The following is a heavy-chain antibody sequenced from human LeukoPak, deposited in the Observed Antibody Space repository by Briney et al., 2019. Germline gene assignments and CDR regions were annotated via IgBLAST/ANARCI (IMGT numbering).Heavy chain of an antibody. J-gene: IGHJ4*02. CDR2: IWYDGSNK. CDR1: GFTFSSYG. Sequence: GGSLRLSCAASGFTFSSYGMHWVRQAPGKGLEWVAVIWYDGSNKYYADSVKGRFTISRDNSKNTLYLQMNSLRAEDTAVYYCARNLQQLVGLDYWGQGTLVTVSS. CDR3: ARNLQQLVGLDY. V-gene: IGHV3-33*01. D-gene: IGHD6-13*01.